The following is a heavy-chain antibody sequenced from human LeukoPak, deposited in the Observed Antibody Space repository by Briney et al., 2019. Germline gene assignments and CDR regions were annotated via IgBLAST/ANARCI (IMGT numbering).Heavy chain of an antibody. CDR3: ARDDYSNSRYGMDV. CDR1: GGTFSSYA. CDR2: IIPILGIA. J-gene: IGHJ6*02. V-gene: IGHV1-69*04. Sequence: SVRVSCKASGGTFSSYAISWVRQAPGQGLEWMGRIIPILGIANYAQKFQGRVTITADKSTSTAYMELSSLRSEDMAVYYCARDDYSNSRYGMDVWGQGTTVTVSS. D-gene: IGHD4-11*01.